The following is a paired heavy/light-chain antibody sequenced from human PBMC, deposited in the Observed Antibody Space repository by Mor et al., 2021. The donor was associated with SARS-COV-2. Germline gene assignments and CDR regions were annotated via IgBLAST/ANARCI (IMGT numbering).Heavy chain of an antibody. J-gene: IGHJ3*02. CDR1: GFMFSGYA. Sequence: EVQLLESGGGLVQPGGSLRLSCEASGFMFSGYAMSWVRQAPGKGLEWVSSTTSTTTYADSVKGRFTISRDNSKNTLDLQMNSLRAEDTAVYYCVKPWKPYGNSGYYAFDIWGQGTVVTVSS. V-gene: IGHV3-23*01. CDR2: STTSTT. CDR3: VKPWKPYGNSGYYAFDI. D-gene: IGHD3-22*01.
Light chain of an antibody. CDR3: QQRFNWPLT. Sequence: EIVLTQSPATLSLSPGERATLSCRASQSVSSQLAWYQQKPGQAPRLLIYDASNRATGIPARFSGSGSGTDFTLTISSLEPEDSAVYYCQQRFNWPLTFGGGTKVEIK. J-gene: IGKJ4*01. CDR1: QSVSSQ. V-gene: IGKV3-11*01. CDR2: DAS.